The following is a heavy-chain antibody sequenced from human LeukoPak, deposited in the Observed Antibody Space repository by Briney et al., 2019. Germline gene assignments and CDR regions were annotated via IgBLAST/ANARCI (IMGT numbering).Heavy chain of an antibody. CDR3: ARHKEWEPVDY. J-gene: IGHJ4*02. D-gene: IGHD1-26*01. CDR2: IYYSGST. V-gene: IGHV4-39*01. CDR1: GGSISSSSYY. Sequence: SETLSLTCTVSGGSISSSSYYWGWIRQPPGKGLEWIGSIYYSGSTYYNPSLKSRVTISVDTSKNQFSLKLSSVTAADTAVYYCARHKEWEPVDYWGQGTLVTVSS.